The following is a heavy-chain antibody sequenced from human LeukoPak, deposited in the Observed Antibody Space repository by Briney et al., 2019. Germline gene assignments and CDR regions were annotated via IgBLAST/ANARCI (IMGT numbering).Heavy chain of an antibody. D-gene: IGHD4-17*01. CDR3: ARVRVYGDYGDY. V-gene: IGHV3-23*01. CDR1: GFTFSSNA. Sequence: GGSLRLSCVASGFTFSSNAMSWVRQAPGKGLEWVSSFSGSGGSTFYADSVKGRFTISRDNSKNTLYLQMNSLRAEDTAVYYCARVRVYGDYGDYWGQGTLVTVSS. CDR2: FSGSGGST. J-gene: IGHJ4*02.